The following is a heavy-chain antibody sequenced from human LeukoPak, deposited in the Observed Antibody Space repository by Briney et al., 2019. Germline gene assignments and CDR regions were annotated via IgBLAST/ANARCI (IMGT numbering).Heavy chain of an antibody. J-gene: IGHJ5*02. CDR3: ARDRLEAAAGLNWFDP. CDR1: GYTLTGYY. D-gene: IGHD6-13*01. Sequence: GASLKVSCKASGYTLTGYYMHSVRQAPEQGLEWIVWINPNSGGTNYAQKFQGRVTMTRDTPISTAYMELSRLRSDDTAVYYCARDRLEAAAGLNWFDPWGQGTLVTVSS. CDR2: INPNSGGT. V-gene: IGHV1-2*02.